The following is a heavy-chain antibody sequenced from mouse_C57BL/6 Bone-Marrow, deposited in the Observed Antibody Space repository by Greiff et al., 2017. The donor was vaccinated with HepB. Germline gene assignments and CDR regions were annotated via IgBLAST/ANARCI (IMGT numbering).Heavy chain of an antibody. CDR2: IYPGDGDT. CDR3: ARSGIITTVVATDWYFDV. CDR1: GYAFSSSW. V-gene: IGHV1-82*01. D-gene: IGHD1-1*01. Sequence: VMLVESGPELVKPGASVKISCKASGYAFSSSWMNWVKQRPGKGLEWIGRIYPGDGDTNYNGKFKGKATLTADKSSSTAYMQLSSLTSEDSAVYFCARSGIITTVVATDWYFDVWGTGTTVTVSS. J-gene: IGHJ1*03.